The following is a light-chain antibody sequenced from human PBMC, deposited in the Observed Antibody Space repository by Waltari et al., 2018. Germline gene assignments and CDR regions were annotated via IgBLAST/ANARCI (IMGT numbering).Light chain of an antibody. J-gene: IGKJ1*01. CDR1: QSVRNN. CDR2: GAS. CDR3: QQYNNWPPWT. V-gene: IGKV3-15*01. Sequence: EIVMTQSPATLSVSPGESATLSCRASQSVRNNLVWYQQKPGQAPRLLIYGASTRVTGIPARFCGSGSGTEFTLTISSLQSEDFAVDYCQQYNNWPPWTFGQGTKVEIK.